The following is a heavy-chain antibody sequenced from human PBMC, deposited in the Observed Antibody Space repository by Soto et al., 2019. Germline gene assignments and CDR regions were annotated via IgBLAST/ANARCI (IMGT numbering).Heavy chain of an antibody. V-gene: IGHV4-30-4*02. CDR3: ARNRGGSFYFDY. J-gene: IGHJ4*02. D-gene: IGHD1-26*01. CDR1: GGSISSGDYY. Sequence: SETLSLTCTVSGGSISSGDYYWSWIRQPPGKGLEWIGYIYYSGSTYYIPSLKSRVTISVDTSKNQFSLKLSSVTAADTAVYYGARNRGGSFYFDYWGQGTLVTVSS. CDR2: IYYSGST.